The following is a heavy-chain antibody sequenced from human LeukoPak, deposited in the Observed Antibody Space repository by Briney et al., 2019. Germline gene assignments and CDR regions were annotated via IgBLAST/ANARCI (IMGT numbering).Heavy chain of an antibody. J-gene: IGHJ3*02. Sequence: ASVKVSCKASGYTSTSYDINWVRQATGQGLKWRVWMNPNSGNTGYAQKFQGRVTMTRNTSISTAYLELSSLRSEDTAVYYCARSPGYCSGGSCPSGVWDAFDIWGQGTMVTVSS. D-gene: IGHD2-15*01. CDR3: ARSPGYCSGGSCPSGVWDAFDI. CDR2: MNPNSGNT. CDR1: GYTSTSYD. V-gene: IGHV1-8*01.